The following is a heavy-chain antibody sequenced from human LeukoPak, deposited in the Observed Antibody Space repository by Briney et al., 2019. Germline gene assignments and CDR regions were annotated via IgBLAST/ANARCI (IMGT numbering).Heavy chain of an antibody. D-gene: IGHD2-15*01. V-gene: IGHV3-48*01. J-gene: IGHJ6*03. CDR3: ARDGVVDWGYYYYMDV. CDR1: GFTFSSYS. CDR2: ISSSSSTI. Sequence: GGSLRLSCAASGFTFSSYSMNWVRQAPGKGLEWVSYISSSSSTIYYADSVKGRFTISRDNAKNSLYLQMNSLRAEDTAVYYCARDGVVDWGYYYYMDVWGKGTTVTVSS.